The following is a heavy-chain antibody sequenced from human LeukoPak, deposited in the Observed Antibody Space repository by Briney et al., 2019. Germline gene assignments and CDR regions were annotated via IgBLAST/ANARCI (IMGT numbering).Heavy chain of an antibody. V-gene: IGHV3-21*01. CDR1: GFTFSSYS. CDR2: ISGDSRYI. CDR3: ARDFRIAAAVPSYFDY. J-gene: IGHJ4*02. Sequence: GGSLRLSCAASGFTFSSYSMNWVRQAPGKGLEWVSAISGDSRYIYYADSVRGRFTISRDNAKASLDLQLNSLRAEDTAVYFCARDFRIAAAVPSYFDYWGQGVLVTVSS. D-gene: IGHD6-13*01.